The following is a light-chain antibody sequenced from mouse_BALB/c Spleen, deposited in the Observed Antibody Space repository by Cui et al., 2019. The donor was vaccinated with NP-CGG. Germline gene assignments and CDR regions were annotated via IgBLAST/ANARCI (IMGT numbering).Light chain of an antibody. Sequence: AAVVQESALTTSPGETVTLTCRSSTGAVTTSNYANWVQEKPDHLFTGLIGGTNNRAPGVPARFSGSLIGDKAALTNTGAQTEDEAIYFCALWYSNHWVFGGGTKLTVL. V-gene: IGLV1*01. CDR1: TGAVTTSNY. CDR2: GTN. CDR3: ALWYSNHWV. J-gene: IGLJ1*01.